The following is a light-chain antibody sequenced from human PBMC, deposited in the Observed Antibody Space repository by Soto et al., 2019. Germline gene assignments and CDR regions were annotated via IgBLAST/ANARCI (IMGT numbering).Light chain of an antibody. Sequence: DIVMTQTPLSLSVTPGQAASMSCKSSQSLLRSDGKTHLYWYLQKAGHRPQVLIYEVSNRFSGVPERGSGSGSGTDCTLKISRVEAEDVGVYYCMQSIQLPITFGQGTRLEIK. CDR3: MQSIQLPIT. J-gene: IGKJ5*01. CDR1: QSLLRSDGKTH. V-gene: IGKV2D-29*01. CDR2: EVS.